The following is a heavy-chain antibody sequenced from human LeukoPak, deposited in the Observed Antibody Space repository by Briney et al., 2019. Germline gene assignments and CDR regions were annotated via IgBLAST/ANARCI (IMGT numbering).Heavy chain of an antibody. CDR1: GYMFTRNG. D-gene: IGHD3-10*01. V-gene: IGHV1-18*01. Sequence: ASVKVSCKASGYMFTRNGISWVRQAPGQGLEWMGWISAYNGNTKYAQKFQGRATMTADTSTSTAYMELRSLRSDDTAVYYCARAYYYGSGSYDYWGQGTLVTVSS. CDR3: ARAYYYGSGSYDY. J-gene: IGHJ4*02. CDR2: ISAYNGNT.